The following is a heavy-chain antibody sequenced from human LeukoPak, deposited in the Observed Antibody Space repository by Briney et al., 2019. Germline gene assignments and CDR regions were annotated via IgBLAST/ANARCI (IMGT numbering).Heavy chain of an antibody. CDR2: INHSGST. J-gene: IGHJ4*02. D-gene: IGHD3-22*01. CDR1: GGSFSGYY. CDR3: ARTSGDTMIRDPNFDY. Sequence: KPSETLSLTCAVYGGSFSGYYWSWIRQPPGKGLEWIGEINHSGSTNYNPSLKSRVTISVDTSKNQFSLKLSSVTAADTAVYYCARTSGDTMIRDPNFDYWGQGTLVTVSS. V-gene: IGHV4-34*01.